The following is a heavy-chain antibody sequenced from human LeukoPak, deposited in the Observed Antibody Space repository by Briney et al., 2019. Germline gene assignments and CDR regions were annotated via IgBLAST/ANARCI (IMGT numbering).Heavy chain of an antibody. CDR3: ATAYSSSPTFDY. J-gene: IGHJ4*02. CDR1: GFTDSSHY. CDR2: IYSDGST. Sequence: GGSLRLSCAASGFTDSSHYMSWVRPAPGKGLEWVSVIYSDGSTYYADSVKGRFTIAGDNSKNNLYLQINSLRAEDTAVYYCATAYSSSPTFDYWGQGTLVTVSS. V-gene: IGHV3-66*01. D-gene: IGHD6-6*01.